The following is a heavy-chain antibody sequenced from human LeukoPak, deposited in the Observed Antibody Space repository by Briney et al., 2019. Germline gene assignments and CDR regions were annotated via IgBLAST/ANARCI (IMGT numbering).Heavy chain of an antibody. D-gene: IGHD2-2*01. V-gene: IGHV3-74*01. J-gene: IGHJ2*01. CDR2: INGDGRST. CDR1: GFTFSNYW. Sequence: GGSLRLSCAASGFTFSNYWMHWVRQAPTKGLVWVSRINGDGRSTNYADSVKGRFTISRDNAKNTLYLQMNSLRVEDTAIYYCAKGAVGQLPHPLYFDLWGRGTLVTVSS. CDR3: AKGAVGQLPHPLYFDL.